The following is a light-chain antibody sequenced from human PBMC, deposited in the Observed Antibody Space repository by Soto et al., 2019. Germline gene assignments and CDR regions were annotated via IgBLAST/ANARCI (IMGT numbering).Light chain of an antibody. V-gene: IGLV2-14*01. Sequence: QSVLTQPASVSGSPGQSITISCTGTSSDVGGYNYVSWYQQHPGKAPKLMIYEVSNRPSGVSNRFSGSKSGNTASLTISGLQAEDEADYYCMSYIDSTSTHWVLGGGTKVTVL. CDR2: EVS. CDR1: SSDVGGYNY. J-gene: IGLJ3*02. CDR3: MSYIDSTSTHWV.